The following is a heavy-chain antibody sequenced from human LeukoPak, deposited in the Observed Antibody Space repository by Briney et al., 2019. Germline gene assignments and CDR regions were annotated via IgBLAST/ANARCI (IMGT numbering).Heavy chain of an antibody. CDR1: GGTFSNYA. V-gene: IGHV1-69*05. Sequence: SVKVSCKASGGTFSNYAISWVRQAPGQGLEWMGGIIPIFGTTNYAQKFQGRVTITTDESTSTGYMELNSLRSDDTAVYYCARPPSTGTTGYYFDYWGQGTLVTVSS. CDR3: ARPPSTGTTGYYFDY. CDR2: IIPIFGTT. D-gene: IGHD1-1*01. J-gene: IGHJ4*02.